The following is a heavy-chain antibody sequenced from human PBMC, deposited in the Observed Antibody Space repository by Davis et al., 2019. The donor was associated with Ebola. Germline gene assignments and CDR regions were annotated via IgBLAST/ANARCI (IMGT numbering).Heavy chain of an antibody. J-gene: IGHJ4*02. V-gene: IGHV3-23*01. D-gene: IGHD2-2*01. CDR2: ISGSGSST. Sequence: GESLKISCAASGFTFSSYAMSWVRQAPGKGLEWVSAISGSGSSTYYADSVKGRFTISRDNSKNTLYLQMNSLRAEDTAVYYCAKARRGYCSSTSCPIHYWGQGTLVTVSS. CDR3: AKARRGYCSSTSCPIHY. CDR1: GFTFSSYA.